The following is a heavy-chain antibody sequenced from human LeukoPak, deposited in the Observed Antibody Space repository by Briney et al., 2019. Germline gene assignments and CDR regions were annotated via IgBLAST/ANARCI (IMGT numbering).Heavy chain of an antibody. V-gene: IGHV3-7*03. CDR2: IKQDGSEK. D-gene: IGHD3-10*01. CDR1: GFSFSTYW. J-gene: IGHJ4*02. Sequence: GGSLRLSCTGSGFSFSTYWMIWVRQAPGKGLEWVASIKQDGSEKYYVDSVKGRFTISRDNAKNSLYLQMNSLRAEDTAVYYCAREVLWFGELLAPSGYWGQGTLVTVSS. CDR3: AREVLWFGELLAPSGY.